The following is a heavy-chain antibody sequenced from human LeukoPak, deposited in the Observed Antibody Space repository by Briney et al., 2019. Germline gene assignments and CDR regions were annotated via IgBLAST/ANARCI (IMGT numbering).Heavy chain of an antibody. CDR2: IIPIFGTA. D-gene: IGHD3-10*01. CDR1: GGTFISYA. Sequence: GASVKVSCKASGGTFISYAISWVRQAPGQGLEWMGGIIPIFGTANYAQKFQGRVTITADKPTSTAYMELSSLRSEDTAVYYCARTEESGSYYRLVGNWFDPWGQGTLVTVSS. CDR3: ARTEESGSYYRLVGNWFDP. J-gene: IGHJ5*02. V-gene: IGHV1-69*06.